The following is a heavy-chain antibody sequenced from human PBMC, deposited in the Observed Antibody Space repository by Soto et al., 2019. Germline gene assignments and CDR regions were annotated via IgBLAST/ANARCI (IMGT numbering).Heavy chain of an antibody. D-gene: IGHD3-22*01. CDR2: IIPIFGTA. CDR3: ARDPYYDSSGYYYHWFDP. J-gene: IGHJ5*02. Sequence: SVKVSCKASGGTFSSYAISWVRQAPGQGLEWMGGIIPIFGTANYAQKFQGRVTITADESTSTAYMELSSLRSENTAVYYCARDPYYDSSGYYYHWFDPSGQGTLVTVSS. V-gene: IGHV1-69*13. CDR1: GGTFSSYA.